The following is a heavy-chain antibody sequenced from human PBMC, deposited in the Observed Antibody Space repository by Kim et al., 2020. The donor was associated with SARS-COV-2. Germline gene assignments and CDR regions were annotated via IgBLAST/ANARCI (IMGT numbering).Heavy chain of an antibody. J-gene: IGHJ4*02. CDR3: ARDFLYNAFDY. V-gene: IGHV3-7*01. CDR1: GFRFSTSY. D-gene: IGHD1-20*01. CDR2: MKGDGSEV. Sequence: GGSLRLSCAASGFRFSTSYMAWVRQAPGKGPEWVAEMKGDGSEVAYADPVKGRFSISRDNAKTSLYLQMDGLRVEDTAIYYCARDFLYNAFDYWVRET.